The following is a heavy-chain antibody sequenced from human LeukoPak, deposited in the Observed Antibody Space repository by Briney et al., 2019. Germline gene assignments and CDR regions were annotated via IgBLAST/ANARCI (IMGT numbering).Heavy chain of an antibody. CDR1: GYTFSSGYA. CDR3: ARIKGYFDSGNYFGFFVY. J-gene: IGHJ4*02. Sequence: PGGSLRLSCAASGYTFSSGYAMSWVRQAPGKGLEWVSTISPTSGTTYYADSVKGRFTISRDNSGNTLYLQMKSLRAEDTAIYHCARIKGYFDSGNYFGFFVYWGQGSLVTVSS. V-gene: IGHV3-23*01. D-gene: IGHD3-10*01. CDR2: ISPTSGTT.